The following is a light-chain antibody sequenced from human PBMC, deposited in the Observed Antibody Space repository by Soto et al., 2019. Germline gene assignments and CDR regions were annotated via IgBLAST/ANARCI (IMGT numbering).Light chain of an antibody. CDR3: QQYNSWPPDRT. CDR1: QSVSSN. J-gene: IGKJ1*01. V-gene: IGKV3-15*01. Sequence: EIVMTQSPATLSLSPGERATLSCRASQSVSSNLAWYQQKPGQAPRLLIYGASTRATGIPARFSGSGSGTEFTLTISSLQSEDFSIYFCQQYNSWPPDRTFGQGTKVEIK. CDR2: GAS.